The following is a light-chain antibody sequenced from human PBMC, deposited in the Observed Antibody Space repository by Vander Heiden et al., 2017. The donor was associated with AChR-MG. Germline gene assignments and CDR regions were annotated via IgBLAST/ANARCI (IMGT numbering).Light chain of an antibody. CDR1: QSMSSS. V-gene: IGKV1-5*03. CDR3: QQYNSYTWT. J-gene: IGKJ1*01. CDR2: KAS. Sequence: DIQITQSPSTLSASIGDRVTIACRARQSMSSSLAWYKQNQGKGRKHLTYKASSSERGVTLRFSGSGSGTEFTLTISSLQPDDFATDYCQQYNSYTWTFGQGTKVEIK.